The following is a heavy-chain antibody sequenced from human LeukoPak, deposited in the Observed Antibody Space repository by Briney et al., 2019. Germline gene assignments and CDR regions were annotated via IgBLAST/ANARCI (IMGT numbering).Heavy chain of an antibody. J-gene: IGHJ4*02. CDR1: GFSLISYG. CDR2: ISSGGSTI. D-gene: IGHD4-11*01. Sequence: GGSLRLSCTASGFSLISYGMNWVRQAPGKGLEWVSYISSGGSTIYYADSVKGRFTISRDNAKNSLYLQMNSLRAEDTAVYHCARDENSVRDFDSWGQGTLVTVSS. CDR3: ARDENSVRDFDS. V-gene: IGHV3-48*01.